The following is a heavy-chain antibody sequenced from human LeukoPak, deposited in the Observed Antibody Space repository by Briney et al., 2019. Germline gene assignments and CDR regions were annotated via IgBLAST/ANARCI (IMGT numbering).Heavy chain of an antibody. D-gene: IGHD6-6*01. CDR3: AKDQRYSSSFYFDY. Sequence: GGSLRLSCAASGFTFSSYAMSWVRQAPGKGLEWVSAISGSGGSTYYADSVKGRFTISRDNSKNTLYLQVNSLRAEDTAVYYCAKDQRYSSSFYFDYWGQGTLVTVSS. J-gene: IGHJ4*02. V-gene: IGHV3-23*01. CDR2: ISGSGGST. CDR1: GFTFSSYA.